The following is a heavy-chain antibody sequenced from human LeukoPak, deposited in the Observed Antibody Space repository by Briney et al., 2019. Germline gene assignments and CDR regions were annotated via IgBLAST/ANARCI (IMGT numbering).Heavy chain of an antibody. V-gene: IGHV3-23*01. CDR1: GFTFSSYG. CDR3: AKNGDRGAYCTGGTCYPYFYYYMDV. CDR2: ISSTGGTT. Sequence: GGSLRLSCAASGFTFSSYGMSWVRQAPGKGLEWVSSISSTGGTTYYADSVKGRFTISRDNSKNTLYLQMNSLRAEDTAIYYCAKNGDRGAYCTGGTCYPYFYYYMDVWGKGTTVTI. D-gene: IGHD2-15*01. J-gene: IGHJ6*03.